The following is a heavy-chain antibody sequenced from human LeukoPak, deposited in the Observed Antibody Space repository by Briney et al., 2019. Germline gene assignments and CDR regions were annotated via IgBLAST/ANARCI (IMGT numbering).Heavy chain of an antibody. CDR1: GDSISSSSSY. CDR3: ARVLLWFGELVYVNY. J-gene: IGHJ4*02. D-gene: IGHD3-10*01. CDR2: IYYSGNT. Sequence: SETLSLTCTVSGDSISSSSSYWGWIRQPPGKGLEWIGSIYYSGNTYYNTSLKGRVTISVDTSKNQFSLKLNSVTAADTAVYYCARVLLWFGELVYVNYWGQGTLVTVSS. V-gene: IGHV4-39*07.